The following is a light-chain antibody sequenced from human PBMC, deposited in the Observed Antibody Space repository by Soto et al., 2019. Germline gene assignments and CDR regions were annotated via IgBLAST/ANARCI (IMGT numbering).Light chain of an antibody. CDR3: HQYRNWPRT. Sequence: EIVLTQSPATLSVSPGDRVTLSCRASQSVDINLAWYQQRPGQAPRLLVYGASTKATDMPGRFSGRGSGTEFTLTINNLQSEDFAVYYCHQYRNWPRTFGQGTKVDIK. V-gene: IGKV3-15*01. J-gene: IGKJ1*01. CDR2: GAS. CDR1: QSVDIN.